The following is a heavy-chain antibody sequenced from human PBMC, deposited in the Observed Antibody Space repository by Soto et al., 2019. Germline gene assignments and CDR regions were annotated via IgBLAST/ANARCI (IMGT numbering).Heavy chain of an antibody. CDR2: IIPIFGTA. Sequence: SRAAGATLRGYTTGLSRQAPGQGLEWMGGIIPIFGTANYAQKFQGRVTITADESTSTAYMELSSLRSEDTAVYYCARERAAAGTHWFDPWGQGPLGTAPQ. D-gene: IGHD6-13*01. J-gene: IGHJ5*02. CDR1: GATLRGYT. V-gene: IGHV1-69*01. CDR3: ARERAAAGTHWFDP.